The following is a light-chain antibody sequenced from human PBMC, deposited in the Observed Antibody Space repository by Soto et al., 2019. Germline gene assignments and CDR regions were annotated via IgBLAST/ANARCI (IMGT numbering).Light chain of an antibody. CDR3: LQDYNYPLT. Sequence: AIQMTQSPSSLSASVGDRVTITCRASQGIRTDLGWYQQKPGKAPKLLIYAASSLQSGVPSRFSGSGSGTDLTLTISSLQPEDFATYYCLQDYNYPLTFGQGTKLEIK. V-gene: IGKV1-6*01. CDR1: QGIRTD. J-gene: IGKJ2*01. CDR2: AAS.